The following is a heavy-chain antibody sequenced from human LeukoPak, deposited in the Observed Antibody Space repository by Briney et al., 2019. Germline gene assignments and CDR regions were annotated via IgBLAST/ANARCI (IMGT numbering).Heavy chain of an antibody. CDR2: INPNSGGT. J-gene: IGHJ4*02. Sequence: ASVKVSCKASGYTFTGYYMHWVRQAPGQGLEWMGWINPNSGGTNYAQKFQGRVTMTRDTSISTAYMELSRLRSDDTAVYYCARDPLTGYSRNSFDYWGQGTLVTVSS. CDR1: GYTFTGYY. D-gene: IGHD6-13*01. CDR3: ARDPLTGYSRNSFDY. V-gene: IGHV1-2*02.